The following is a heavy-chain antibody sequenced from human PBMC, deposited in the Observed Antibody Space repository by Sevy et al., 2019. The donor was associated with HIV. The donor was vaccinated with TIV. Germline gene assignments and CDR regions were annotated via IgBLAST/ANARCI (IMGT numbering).Heavy chain of an antibody. V-gene: IGHV3-23*01. J-gene: IGHJ2*01. CDR2: VSSSGGSS. D-gene: IGHD6-19*01. CDR3: AKGGLHWLDWYFDL. CDR1: GFTFSNYA. Sequence: QLGGSLRLSCTASGFTFSNYAMSWVRQAPGKGLEWVSVVSSSGGSSYDADSVEGRFTISRDNSKNTLYLQMKNLRAEDTALYNCAKGGLHWLDWYFDLWGRGTPVTVSS.